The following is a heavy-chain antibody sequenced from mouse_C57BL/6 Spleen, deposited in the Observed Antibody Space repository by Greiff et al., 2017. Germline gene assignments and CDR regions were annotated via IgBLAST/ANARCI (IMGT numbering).Heavy chain of an antibody. D-gene: IGHD2-4*01. J-gene: IGHJ4*01. V-gene: IGHV5-6*01. CDR2: ISSGGSYT. Sequence: EVNLVESGGDLVKPGGSLKLSCAASGFTFSSYGMSWVRQTPDKRLEWVATISSGGSYTYYPDSVKGRFTISRDNAKNTLYLQMSSLKSEDTAMYYCARYDYVYAMDYWGQGTSVTVSS. CDR1: GFTFSSYG. CDR3: ARYDYVYAMDY.